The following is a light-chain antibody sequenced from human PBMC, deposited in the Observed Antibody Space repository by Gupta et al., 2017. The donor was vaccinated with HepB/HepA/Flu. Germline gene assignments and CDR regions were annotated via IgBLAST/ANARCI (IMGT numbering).Light chain of an antibody. CDR3: QQYITSPVT. CDR1: QSVTGRY. Sequence: EIVLTQSPGTLSLSPGERATLSCRASQSVTGRYLAWYQQKPGQAPRLLMSGTSSRATGIPDRFSGSGSGTDFTLTISRLEPEDFAMYYCQQYITSPVTFGQGTRVEIK. V-gene: IGKV3-20*01. J-gene: IGKJ5*01. CDR2: GTS.